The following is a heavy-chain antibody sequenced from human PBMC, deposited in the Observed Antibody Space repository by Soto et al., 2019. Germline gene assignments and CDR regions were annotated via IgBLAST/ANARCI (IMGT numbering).Heavy chain of an antibody. CDR2: IYYSGST. CDR3: ARRYGGNFDY. V-gene: IGHV4-59*01. D-gene: IGHD1-26*01. J-gene: IGHJ4*02. CDR1: GGSISSYY. Sequence: QVQLQESGPGLVKPSETLSLTCTVSGGSISSYYWSWLRQPPGKGLEWIGYIYYSGSTNYNPSLKSRVTISVDRSKNQFSLKLSYVTAADTAVYYCARRYGGNFDYGGQGTLVTVSS.